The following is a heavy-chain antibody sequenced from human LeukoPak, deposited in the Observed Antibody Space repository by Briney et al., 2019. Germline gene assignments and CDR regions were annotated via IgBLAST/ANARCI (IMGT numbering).Heavy chain of an antibody. CDR2: IKPDGSEK. V-gene: IGHV3-7*04. Sequence: TGGSLRLSCAAAGFTFSTYWMYWVRQAPGKGLEWVASIKPDGSEKYYVDSVKGRFTMSRDNAKNLMYVQMNSLRAEDAAIYYCARSWQKAFDICGQGTMVTVSS. CDR1: GFTFSTYW. CDR3: ARSWQKAFDI. J-gene: IGHJ3*02.